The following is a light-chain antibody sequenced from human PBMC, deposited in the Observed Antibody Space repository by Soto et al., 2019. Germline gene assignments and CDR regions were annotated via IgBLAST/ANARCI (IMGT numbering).Light chain of an antibody. J-gene: IGKJ5*01. CDR3: QQYSKWPIT. Sequence: EMVMTQSPATPSVPRVERASLSCRASQSVTANLAWYQQKPGQAPRLLIYTTSTRATGIPARFSGSGSGAEFSLTISSLQSEDFAIYYCQQYSKWPITFGQGTRLEIK. CDR1: QSVTAN. V-gene: IGKV3-15*01. CDR2: TTS.